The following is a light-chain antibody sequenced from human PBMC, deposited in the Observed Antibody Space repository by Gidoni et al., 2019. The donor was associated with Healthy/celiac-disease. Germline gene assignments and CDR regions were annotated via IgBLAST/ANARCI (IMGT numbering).Light chain of an antibody. CDR3: QSYDSSLSGSV. CDR1: SYNIGAGYD. CDR2: GNS. V-gene: IGLV1-40*01. Sequence: QSVLTLPPSVSESPAQRVTISCTASSYNIGAGYDVHSDQQLPGTAPKLLINGNSKRPSGGPDRFSGSKSGTSASMAITGRQAEDEADYYCQSYDSSLSGSVFGGGTKLTVL. J-gene: IGLJ3*02.